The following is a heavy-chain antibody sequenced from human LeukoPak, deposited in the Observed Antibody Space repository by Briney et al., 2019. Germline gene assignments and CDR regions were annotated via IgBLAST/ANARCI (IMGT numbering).Heavy chain of an antibody. CDR2: IGGTGDNT. J-gene: IGHJ3*02. D-gene: IGHD6-19*01. V-gene: IGHV3-23*01. CDR3: AKARGGWYPLNAFDI. Sequence: PGGSLRLSCIASGFTFTSYAMSWVRQAPGKGLEWVSAIGGTGDNTYYADSVKGRFTISRDNSKNTLYLQMNSLRAEDTAVYYCAKARGGWYPLNAFDIWGQGTMVTVSS. CDR1: GFTFTSYA.